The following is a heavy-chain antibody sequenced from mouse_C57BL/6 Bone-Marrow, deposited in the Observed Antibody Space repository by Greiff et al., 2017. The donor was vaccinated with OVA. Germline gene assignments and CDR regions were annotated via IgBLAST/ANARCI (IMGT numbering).Heavy chain of an antibody. V-gene: IGHV1-55*01. J-gene: IGHJ4*01. CDR2: IYPGSGST. D-gene: IGHD2-1*01. CDR3: AIYYGNRYYAMDY. Sequence: QVQLQQSGAELVKPGASVKMSCKASGYTFTSYWITWVKQRPGQGLEWIGDIYPGSGSTNYNEKFKSKATLTVDTSSSTAYMQLSSLTSEDSAVYYCAIYYGNRYYAMDYWGQGTSVTVSS. CDR1: GYTFTSYW.